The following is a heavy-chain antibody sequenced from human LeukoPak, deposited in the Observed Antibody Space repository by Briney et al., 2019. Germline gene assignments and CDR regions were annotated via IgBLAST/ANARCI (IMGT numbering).Heavy chain of an antibody. J-gene: IGHJ4*02. D-gene: IGHD6-19*01. V-gene: IGHV5-51*01. CDR3: ARILGGYSSGWYAFDH. Sequence: GESLKISCKGSGYIFTSYWITWARQMPGKGLEWMGIIYPGDSDTRYSPSFQGQVTFSADKSISTAYLQWSSLKASDTAMYYCARILGGYSSGWYAFDHWGQGTLVTVSS. CDR2: IYPGDSDT. CDR1: GYIFTSYW.